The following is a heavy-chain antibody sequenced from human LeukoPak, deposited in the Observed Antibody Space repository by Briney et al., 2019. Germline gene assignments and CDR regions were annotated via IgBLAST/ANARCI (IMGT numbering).Heavy chain of an antibody. V-gene: IGHV3-49*04. Sequence: GWSRRLYSTAAGCTFGDYAMRWVRQAPGKGLEWVGFIRSKAYGGTTEYAASVKGRFTISRDDSKSIAYLQMNSLKTEDTAVYYCTRVGDYVWGSYRPTRRIDYWGQGTLVTVSS. CDR1: GCTFGDYA. CDR2: IRSKAYGGTT. J-gene: IGHJ4*02. D-gene: IGHD3-16*02. CDR3: TRVGDYVWGSYRPTRRIDY.